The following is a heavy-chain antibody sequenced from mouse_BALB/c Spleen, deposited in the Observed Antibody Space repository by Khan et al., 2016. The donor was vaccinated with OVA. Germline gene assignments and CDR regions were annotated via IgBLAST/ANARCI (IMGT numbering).Heavy chain of an antibody. V-gene: IGHV1-77*01. CDR2: ISPGSGDT. CDR3: ARMNYFGYTFAY. Sequence: QVQLKESGAELARPGASVKLSCKASGYTFTDYYINWVKQWTGQGLEWIGEISPGSGDTYYNEKFKGKATMTADKSSSTAYMQLRSLTYEASAVYFCARMNYFGYTFAYWGQGTLVTVSA. D-gene: IGHD1-2*01. J-gene: IGHJ3*01. CDR1: GYTFTDYY.